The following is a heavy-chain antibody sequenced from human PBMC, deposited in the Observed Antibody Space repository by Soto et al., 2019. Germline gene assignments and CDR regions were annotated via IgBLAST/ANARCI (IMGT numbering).Heavy chain of an antibody. V-gene: IGHV3-30-3*02. CDR3: AKLLTAAGTDH. D-gene: IGHD6-13*01. CDR1: GFTFSSYA. CDR2: ISYDGSNK. J-gene: IGHJ4*02. Sequence: PGGSLRLSCAASGFTFSSYAMHWVRQAPGKGLEWVAVISYDGSNKYYADSVKGRFTISRDNSKNTLYLQMNSLRAEDTAAYYCAKLLTAAGTDHWGQGTLVTVSS.